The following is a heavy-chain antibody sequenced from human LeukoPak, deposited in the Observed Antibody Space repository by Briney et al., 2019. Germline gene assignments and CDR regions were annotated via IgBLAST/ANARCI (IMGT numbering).Heavy chain of an antibody. J-gene: IGHJ4*02. D-gene: IGHD3-9*01. V-gene: IGHV3-30*02. CDR3: AKVGGFYDILTGYYPNRNYFDY. Sequence: GGSLRLSCAASGFTFSSYGMHWVRQAPGKGLEWVAFIRYDGSNKYYADSVKGRFTISRDNSKNTLYLQMNSLRAEDTAVYYCAKVGGFYDILTGYYPNRNYFDYWGQGTLVTVSS. CDR1: GFTFSSYG. CDR2: IRYDGSNK.